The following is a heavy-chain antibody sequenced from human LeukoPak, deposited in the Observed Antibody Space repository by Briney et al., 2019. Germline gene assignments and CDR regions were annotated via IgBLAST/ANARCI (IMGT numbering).Heavy chain of an antibody. CDR3: ATGGAVAGRFAY. Sequence: PGGSLRLSCAVSGFSFSSNCMSWVRQAPGKGLEWVAKIKEDGNEIYYVDSVKGRFTISRDNTNNSLFLQMNSLRAEDTAVYYCATGGAVAGRFAYWGQGTLVTVSS. J-gene: IGHJ4*02. D-gene: IGHD6-19*01. CDR2: IKEDGNEI. CDR1: GFSFSSNC. V-gene: IGHV3-7*01.